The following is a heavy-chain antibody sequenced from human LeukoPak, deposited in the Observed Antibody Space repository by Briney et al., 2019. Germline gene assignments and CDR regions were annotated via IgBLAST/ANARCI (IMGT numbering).Heavy chain of an antibody. V-gene: IGHV4-4*07. CDR1: GGSISTYY. CDR3: ARVSRGWNYVDY. Sequence: PSETLSLTCTVSGGSISTYYWSWIRQPAGEGLEWIGRISTSGSANYNPSLKSRVTMSVDTSKNQFSQTLNSVTAADTGVYFCARVSRGWNYVDYWGQGTLVTVSS. D-gene: IGHD6-19*01. J-gene: IGHJ4*02. CDR2: ISTSGSA.